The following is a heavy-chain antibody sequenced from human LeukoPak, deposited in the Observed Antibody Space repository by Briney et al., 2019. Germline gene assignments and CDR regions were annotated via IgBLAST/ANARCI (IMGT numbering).Heavy chain of an antibody. CDR3: ARALVTPPSWGMDV. D-gene: IGHD5-18*01. V-gene: IGHV4-34*01. CDR1: GGSFSGYY. J-gene: IGHJ6*02. Sequence: PSETLSLTCAVYGGSFSGYYWSWIRQPPGKGLEWIGEINHSGSTNYNPSLKSRVTISVDTSKNQFSLKLSSVTAADTAVYYCARALVTPPSWGMDVWGQGTTVTVSS. CDR2: INHSGST.